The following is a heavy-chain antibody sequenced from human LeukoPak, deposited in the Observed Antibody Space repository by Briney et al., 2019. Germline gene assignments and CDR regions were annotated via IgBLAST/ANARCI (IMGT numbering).Heavy chain of an antibody. D-gene: IGHD3-10*01. V-gene: IGHV3-23*01. CDR1: GFTFSSYW. J-gene: IGHJ4*02. CDR3: AMVRGVITLDY. CDR2: ISGSGGST. Sequence: GGSLRLSCAASGFTFSSYWMSWVRQAPGKGLEWVSAISGSGGSTYYADSVKGRFTISRDNSKNTLYLQMNSLRAEDTAVYYCAMVRGVITLDYWGQGTLVTVSS.